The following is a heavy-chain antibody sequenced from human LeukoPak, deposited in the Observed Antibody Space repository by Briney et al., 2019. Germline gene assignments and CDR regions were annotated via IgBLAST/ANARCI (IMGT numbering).Heavy chain of an antibody. J-gene: IGHJ4*02. V-gene: IGHV4-38-2*01. CDR1: GYSIRNGDY. CDR3: ARNSSSGFFDY. CDR2: MYNSVSI. Sequence: PSETLSLTCVVSGYSIRNGDYWGCIRQSPGKGLEWIASMYNSVSIHYNPSLKSRVTILVDTSKNEFSLKMRSVTAADTAVYYCARNSSSGFFDYWGQGTLATVSS. D-gene: IGHD6-6*01.